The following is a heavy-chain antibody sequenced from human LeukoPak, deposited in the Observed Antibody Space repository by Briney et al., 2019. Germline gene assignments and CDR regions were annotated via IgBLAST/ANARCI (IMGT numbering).Heavy chain of an antibody. Sequence: SETLSLTCAVSGGSISSNSYYWGWIRQPPGKGLEWIGYIYYSGTTNYNPSLKSRVTMSVDTSKNQFSLKLSSVTAADTAVYYCARGIGVAPNDAFDIWGQGTMVTVSS. CDR2: IYYSGTT. CDR3: ARGIGVAPNDAFDI. D-gene: IGHD3-3*01. V-gene: IGHV4-61*05. J-gene: IGHJ3*02. CDR1: GGSISSNSYY.